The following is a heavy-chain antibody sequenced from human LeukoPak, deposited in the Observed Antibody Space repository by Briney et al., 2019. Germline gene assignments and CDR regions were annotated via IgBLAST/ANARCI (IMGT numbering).Heavy chain of an antibody. J-gene: IGHJ2*01. CDR3: ARGYCSGGSCYSSPPKPRPVWYFDL. V-gene: IGHV4-39*07. CDR2: INDSGST. Sequence: SETLSLTCTVSGGSISSGVYYWGWIRQPPGKGLEWIGEINDSGSTNYIPSLKSRVTISVDRSKNQFSLWLSSVTAADTAVYYCARGYCSGGSCYSSPPKPRPVWYFDLWGRGTLVTVSS. CDR1: GGSISSGVYY. D-gene: IGHD2-15*01.